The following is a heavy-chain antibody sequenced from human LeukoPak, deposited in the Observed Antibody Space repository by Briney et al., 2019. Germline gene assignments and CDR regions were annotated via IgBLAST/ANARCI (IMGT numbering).Heavy chain of an antibody. CDR1: GYTFTDYY. CDR3: ARDSYGGNWSLGY. D-gene: IGHD4-23*01. CDR2: VNPNSGGT. J-gene: IGHJ4*02. V-gene: IGHV1-2*02. Sequence: GASLKVSRKASGYTFTDYYIHWVRQAPGQGLEWMGWVNPNSGGTNYAQMFQGRVTMTRDTSINTAYMELSGLRSDDTAVYYCARDSYGGNWSLGYWGQGTLVTVSS.